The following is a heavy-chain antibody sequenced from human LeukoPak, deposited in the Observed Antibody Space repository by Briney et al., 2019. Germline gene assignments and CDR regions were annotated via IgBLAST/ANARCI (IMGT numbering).Heavy chain of an antibody. J-gene: IGHJ6*02. CDR3: AKDIGHSRSWCPRYYYCYYGMDV. V-gene: IGHV3-43*02. CDR1: GFTFDDYA. CDR2: ISGDGGST. Sequence: PGGSLRLSCAASGFTFDDYAMHWVRQAPGKGLEWVSLISGDGGSTYYADSVKGRFTISRDNSKNSLYLQMNSLRTEDTALYYCAKDIGHSRSWCPRYYYCYYGMDVWGQGTTVTVSS. D-gene: IGHD6-13*01.